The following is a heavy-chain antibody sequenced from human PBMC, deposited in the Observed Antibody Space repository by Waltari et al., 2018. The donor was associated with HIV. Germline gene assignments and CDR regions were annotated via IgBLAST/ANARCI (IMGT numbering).Heavy chain of an antibody. Sequence: QVQLVQSGAEVKKPGASVKVSCKASGYTFTSYAMHWVRQSPGQRLEWMGWINAGNGNTKYSQKFQGRVTITRDTSASTAYMELSSLRSEDTAVYYCARYGLYYDILTGYQPFDYWGQGTLVTVSS. J-gene: IGHJ4*02. D-gene: IGHD3-9*01. V-gene: IGHV1-3*01. CDR3: ARYGLYYDILTGYQPFDY. CDR2: INAGNGNT. CDR1: GYTFTSYA.